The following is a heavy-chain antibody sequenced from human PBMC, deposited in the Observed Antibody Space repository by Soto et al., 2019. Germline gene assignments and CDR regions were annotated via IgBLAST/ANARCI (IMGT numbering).Heavy chain of an antibody. CDR3: ARAYYDILTGYYTYYFDY. V-gene: IGHV4-34*01. CDR2: INHSGST. Sequence: QVQLQQWGAGLLKPSETLSLTCAVYGGSFSGYYWSWIRQPPGKGLEWIGEINHSGSTNYNPSLKSRVTISVDTSKNQFSLKLSSVTAADTAVYYCARAYYDILTGYYTYYFDYWGQGTLVTVSS. J-gene: IGHJ4*02. CDR1: GGSFSGYY. D-gene: IGHD3-9*01.